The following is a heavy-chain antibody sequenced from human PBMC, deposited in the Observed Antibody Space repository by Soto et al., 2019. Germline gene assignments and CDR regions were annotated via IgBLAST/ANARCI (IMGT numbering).Heavy chain of an antibody. CDR2: IIPIFGTA. V-gene: IGHV1-69*01. D-gene: IGHD3-9*01. CDR3: AQGATGYYRRVDYYYGMDV. J-gene: IGHJ6*02. Sequence: QVQLVQSGAEVKKPGSSMKVSCKASGGTFSSYAISWVRQAPGQGLEWMGGIIPIFGTANYAQKFQGRVTITADESTSTAYMELSSLRSEDTAVYYCAQGATGYYRRVDYYYGMDVWGQGTTVTVSS. CDR1: GGTFSSYA.